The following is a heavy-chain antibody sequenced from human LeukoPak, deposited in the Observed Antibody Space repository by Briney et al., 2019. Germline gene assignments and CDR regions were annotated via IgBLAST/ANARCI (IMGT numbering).Heavy chain of an antibody. CDR2: IYYSGST. CDR3: ARAYYDFWSGYQDAFDI. CDR1: GGSISSYY. Sequence: SETLSLTCTVSGGSISSYYWSWIRQPPGKGLEWIGYIYYSGSTNYNPSLESRVTISVDTSKNQFSLKLSSVTAADTAVYYCARAYYDFWSGYQDAFDIWGQGTMVTVSS. D-gene: IGHD3-3*01. J-gene: IGHJ3*02. V-gene: IGHV4-59*01.